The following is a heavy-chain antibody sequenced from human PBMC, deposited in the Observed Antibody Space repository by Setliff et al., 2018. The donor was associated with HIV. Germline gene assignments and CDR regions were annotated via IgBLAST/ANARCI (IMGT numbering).Heavy chain of an antibody. J-gene: IGHJ5*02. CDR3: ASRIYYYDESRVLREEGFVP. CDR2: IYHTGRT. D-gene: IGHD3-22*01. Sequence: SQTLSLTCSVPGGSIHNNKYYWTWIRQPPGKGLEWTGSIYHTGRTYYNRSLESRLTISIDTSKNQFSLKLTSVTAADTAMYYCASRIYYYDESRVLREEGFVPWGQGTPVTVSS. CDR1: GGSIHNNKYY. V-gene: IGHV4-39*01.